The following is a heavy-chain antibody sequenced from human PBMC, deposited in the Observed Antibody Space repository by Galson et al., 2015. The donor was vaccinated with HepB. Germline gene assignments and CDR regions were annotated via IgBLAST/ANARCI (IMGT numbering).Heavy chain of an antibody. D-gene: IGHD1-7*01. V-gene: IGHV1-8*01. CDR3: ARSQELELRYYYYYGMDV. CDR1: GYTFTSYD. J-gene: IGHJ6*02. Sequence: SVMVSCKASGYTFTSYDINWVRQATGQGLEWMGWMNPNSGNTGYAQKFQGRVTMTRNTSISTAYMELSSLRSEDTAVYYCARSQELELRYYYYYGMDVWGQGTTVTVSS. CDR2: MNPNSGNT.